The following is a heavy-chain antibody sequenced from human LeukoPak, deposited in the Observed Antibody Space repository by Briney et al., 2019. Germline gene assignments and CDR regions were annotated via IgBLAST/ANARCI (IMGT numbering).Heavy chain of an antibody. CDR2: ISAYNGNT. CDR3: ARDGDGYQRDAFDI. V-gene: IGHV1-18*04. CDR1: GYTFINYY. J-gene: IGHJ3*02. D-gene: IGHD5-24*01. Sequence: ASVKVSCKASGYTFINYYMHWVRQAPGQGLEWMGWISAYNGNTNYAQKLQGRVTMTTDTSTSTAYMELRSLRSDDTAVYYCARDGDGYQRDAFDIWGQGTMVTVSS.